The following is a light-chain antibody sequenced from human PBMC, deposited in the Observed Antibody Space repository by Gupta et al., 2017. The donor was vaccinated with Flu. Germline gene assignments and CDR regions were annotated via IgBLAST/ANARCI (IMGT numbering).Light chain of an antibody. CDR3: RQENNYPWT. Sequence: DIQMTQSPSTLSASVGDRVTITCRTSQRISSWLAWYQQKPGKAPKLLIYKASTLESGVPSRFSGSGSGTEFTLTISSRQPDDFATYYCRQENNYPWTFGQGTKVEIK. V-gene: IGKV1-5*03. CDR1: QRISSW. CDR2: KAS. J-gene: IGKJ1*01.